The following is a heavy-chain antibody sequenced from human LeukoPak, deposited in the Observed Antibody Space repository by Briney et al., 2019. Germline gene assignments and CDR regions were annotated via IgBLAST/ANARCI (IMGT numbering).Heavy chain of an antibody. J-gene: IGHJ4*02. CDR3: ARGPREILWTRMFDY. D-gene: IGHD3-10*01. CDR1: GGSISSSNYY. V-gene: IGHV4-39*07. CDR2: IYYSGTT. Sequence: SETLSLTCTVSGGSISSSNYYWGWIRQPPGKGLQWIGSIYYSGTTYYNPSLKSRVTISVDTSKNQFSLKLSSVTAADTAVYYCARGPREILWTRMFDYWGQGTLVTVSS.